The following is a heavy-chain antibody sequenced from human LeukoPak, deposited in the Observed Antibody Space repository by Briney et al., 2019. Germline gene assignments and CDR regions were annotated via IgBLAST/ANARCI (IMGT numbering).Heavy chain of an antibody. D-gene: IGHD3-9*01. CDR3: ARDLDWILFDY. J-gene: IGHJ4*02. CDR1: GFTFSTYC. V-gene: IGHV3-74*03. CDR2: IRPEGTTT. Sequence: GGSLRLSCAASGFTFSTYCMHWVRQAPGKGLVWVARIRPEGTTTAYADSVKGRFTISRDNAKNTLFLQMNSLSAEDTAVYYCARDLDWILFDYWGQGTLVTVSS.